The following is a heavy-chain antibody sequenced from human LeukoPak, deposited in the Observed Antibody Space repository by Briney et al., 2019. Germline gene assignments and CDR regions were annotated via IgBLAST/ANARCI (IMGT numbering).Heavy chain of an antibody. Sequence: ASVKVSCKASGYTFTSFGITWVRQAPGQGLEWMGCISGYNGNRNYAQNLQGRVTMTTDTSTSTAYMELRSLRSEDTAIYYCARIRDGHNDAYDLWGQGTVVTVPS. CDR3: ARIRDGHNDAYDL. D-gene: IGHD5-24*01. J-gene: IGHJ3*01. V-gene: IGHV1-18*01. CDR1: GYTFTSFG. CDR2: ISGYNGNR.